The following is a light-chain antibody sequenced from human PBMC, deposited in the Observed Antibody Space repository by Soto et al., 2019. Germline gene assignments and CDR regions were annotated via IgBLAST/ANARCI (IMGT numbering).Light chain of an antibody. Sequence: QSVLTQPASVSGSPGQSITISCTGTSSDVGRYNLVSWYQQHPGKAPELIIHEDSKRSSGLSNRFTGSKSGNAASLTISGLQAEDEADYYCCSYAGSSTYVFGTGTKVTVL. CDR1: SSDVGRYNL. CDR3: CSYAGSSTYV. CDR2: EDS. V-gene: IGLV2-23*01. J-gene: IGLJ1*01.